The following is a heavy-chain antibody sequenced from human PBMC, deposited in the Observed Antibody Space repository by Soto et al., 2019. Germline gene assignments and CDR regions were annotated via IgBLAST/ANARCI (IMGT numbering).Heavy chain of an antibody. CDR2: INWNGGRT. V-gene: IGHV3-20*04. J-gene: IGHJ4*01. Sequence: EEQLVESGGGVVRPGGSLRLSCAASGFAFDDYGMSWVRQAPGKGLEWVAGINWNGGRTGHIYSVKGRFTIARDNAKNSLYLQMNSLSAEDTALYYCARGAYGDYLPLCVWGHGTLVSVSA. CDR1: GFAFDDYG. CDR3: ARGAYGDYLPLCV. D-gene: IGHD4-17*01.